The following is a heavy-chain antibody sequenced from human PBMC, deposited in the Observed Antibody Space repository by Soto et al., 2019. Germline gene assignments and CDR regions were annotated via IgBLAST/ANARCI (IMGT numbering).Heavy chain of an antibody. J-gene: IGHJ6*03. CDR2: ITRNSGSI. V-gene: IGHV3-9*01. D-gene: IGHD3-10*01. Sequence: EVQLVESGGGLVQPGRSLRLSCAASGFTFEDYGMHWVRQAPGKGLEWVSGITRNSGSIAYADSVKGRFTTSRDNSKNSLYLQMNSLRPEDTAFYYCAKDAHGSGNSFYYMDVWGKGTAVTVPS. CDR1: GFTFEDYG. CDR3: AKDAHGSGNSFYYMDV.